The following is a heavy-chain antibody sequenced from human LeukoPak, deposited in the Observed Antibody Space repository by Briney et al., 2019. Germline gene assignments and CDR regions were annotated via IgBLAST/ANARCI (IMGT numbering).Heavy chain of an antibody. CDR2: INSSGGGT. Sequence: TGGSLRLSCAASGFTFSSYAMNWVRQAPGKGLEWVSGINSSGGGTYYADSVKGRFTISRDNSKNTLYLQMNSLRAEDTAVYYCATTRYRYSSGYEGNYFDYWGRGTLVTVSS. CDR1: GFTFSSYA. V-gene: IGHV3-23*01. J-gene: IGHJ4*02. CDR3: ATTRYRYSSGYEGNYFDY. D-gene: IGHD3-22*01.